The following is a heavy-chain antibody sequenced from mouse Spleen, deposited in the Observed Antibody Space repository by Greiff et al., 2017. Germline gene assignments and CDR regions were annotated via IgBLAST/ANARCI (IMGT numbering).Heavy chain of an antibody. J-gene: IGHJ1*03. CDR3: ARQGHWYFDV. Sequence: PGDGDTNYNGKFKGKATLTADKSSSTAYMQLSSLTSEDSAVYFCARQGHWYFDVWGTGTTVTVSS. CDR2: PGDGDT. V-gene: IGHV1-80*01.